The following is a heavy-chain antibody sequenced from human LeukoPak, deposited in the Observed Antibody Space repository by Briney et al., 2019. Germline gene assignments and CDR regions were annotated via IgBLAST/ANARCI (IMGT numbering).Heavy chain of an antibody. Sequence: ASVKVSCKASGYTFNTHGLSWVRQAPGQGLEWMGWISAYNGNTNYAQKLQGRVTMTTDTSTSTAYMELRSLRSDDTAVYYCARLEQWLVPRFWGQGTLVTVSS. CDR3: ARLEQWLVPRF. J-gene: IGHJ4*02. V-gene: IGHV1-18*01. CDR1: GYTFNTHG. CDR2: ISAYNGNT. D-gene: IGHD6-19*01.